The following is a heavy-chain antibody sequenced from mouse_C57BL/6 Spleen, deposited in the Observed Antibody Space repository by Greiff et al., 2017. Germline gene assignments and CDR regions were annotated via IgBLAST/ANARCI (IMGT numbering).Heavy chain of an antibody. V-gene: IGHV1-52*01. D-gene: IGHD3-2*02. Sequence: QVQLKQPGAELVRPGSSVKLSCKASGYTFTSYWMHWVKQRPIQGLEWIGNIDPSDSETHYNQKFKDKATLTVDQSSSTAYMQLSSLTSEDSAVYYCARGSSGPAWFAYWGQGTLVTVSA. CDR3: ARGSSGPAWFAY. CDR1: GYTFTSYW. J-gene: IGHJ3*01. CDR2: IDPSDSET.